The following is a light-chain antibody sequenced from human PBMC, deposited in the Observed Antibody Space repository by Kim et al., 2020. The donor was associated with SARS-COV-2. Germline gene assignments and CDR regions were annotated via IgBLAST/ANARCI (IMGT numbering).Light chain of an antibody. Sequence: SPGERAPLSCRASQSVSSTLAWYQQKPGQAPRLLIYGASTRATGIPARFSGSGSGTEFTLTISSLQSEDFAVYYCQQYNNWPPFTFGPGTKVDIK. J-gene: IGKJ3*01. V-gene: IGKV3-15*01. CDR2: GAS. CDR3: QQYNNWPPFT. CDR1: QSVSST.